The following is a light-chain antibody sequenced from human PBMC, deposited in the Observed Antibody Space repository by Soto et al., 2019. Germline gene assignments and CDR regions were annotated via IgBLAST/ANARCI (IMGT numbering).Light chain of an antibody. Sequence: EIVMTQSPATLSVSPGERATLSCRASQSVSSNLAWYQQKPGQAPRLLIYGASTRAPGIPARFSGSGSGTEFTLTISSLQSEDFAVYYCKQYNNWPPWTFGQGTKVEIK. CDR3: KQYNNWPPWT. V-gene: IGKV3-15*01. CDR2: GAS. J-gene: IGKJ1*01. CDR1: QSVSSN.